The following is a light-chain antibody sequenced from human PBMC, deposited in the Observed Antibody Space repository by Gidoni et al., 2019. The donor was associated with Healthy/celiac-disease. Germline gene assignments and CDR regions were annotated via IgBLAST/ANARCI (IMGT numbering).Light chain of an antibody. Sequence: ENVFTQSPGTLSLSPGERATLSCRASQSVSSSYLAWYQQKPGQAPRLLIYGASSRATGIPDRFSGSGSGTDFTLTISRLEPEDFAVYYCQQYGSSSFTFGPGTKVDIK. CDR3: QQYGSSSFT. CDR1: QSVSSSY. V-gene: IGKV3-20*01. CDR2: GAS. J-gene: IGKJ3*01.